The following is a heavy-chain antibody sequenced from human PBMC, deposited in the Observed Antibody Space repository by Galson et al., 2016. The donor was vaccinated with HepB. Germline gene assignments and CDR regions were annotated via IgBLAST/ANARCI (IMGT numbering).Heavy chain of an antibody. Sequence: SLRLSCAASGFTFSDSYMTWIRQAPGKGLEWVSYIGTDSSYTVYADSVKGRFTISRDNAENSVYLQMNSLTAEDSGVDYCAARGGYYAIYFYGMDVWGQGTSVTVSS. V-gene: IGHV3-11*06. CDR2: IGTDSSYT. CDR1: GFTFSDSY. D-gene: IGHD3-3*01. CDR3: AARGGYYAIYFYGMDV. J-gene: IGHJ6*02.